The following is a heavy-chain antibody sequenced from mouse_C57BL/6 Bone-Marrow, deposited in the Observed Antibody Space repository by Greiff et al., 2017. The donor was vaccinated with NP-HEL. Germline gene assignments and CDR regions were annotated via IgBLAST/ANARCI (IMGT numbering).Heavy chain of an antibody. CDR3: ARYIGGSSTYYAMDY. CDR2: IRNKANGYTT. CDR1: GFTFTDYY. D-gene: IGHD1-1*01. Sequence: EVKLVESGGGLVQPGGSLSLSCAASGFTFTDYYMSWVRQPPGKALEWLGFIRNKANGYTTEYSASVKGRFTISRDNSQSILYLHMNALRAEDSATYYCARYIGGSSTYYAMDYWGQGTSVTVSS. V-gene: IGHV7-3*01. J-gene: IGHJ4*01.